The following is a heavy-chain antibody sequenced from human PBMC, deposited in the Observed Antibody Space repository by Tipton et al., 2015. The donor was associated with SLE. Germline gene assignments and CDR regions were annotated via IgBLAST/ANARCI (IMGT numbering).Heavy chain of an antibody. J-gene: IGHJ3*02. V-gene: IGHV4-59*03. CDR2: IYNSGST. D-gene: IGHD3-22*01. Sequence: TLSLTCTVSSGSMRNYYWSWIRQTPGKGLEWIGYIYNSGSTNYNPSLKSRVTISGDMSKNQFSLKLNSVTAADTAVYYCAGYREYYDSLAHASDIWGQGTMVTVSS. CDR1: SGSMRNYY. CDR3: AGYREYYDSLAHASDI.